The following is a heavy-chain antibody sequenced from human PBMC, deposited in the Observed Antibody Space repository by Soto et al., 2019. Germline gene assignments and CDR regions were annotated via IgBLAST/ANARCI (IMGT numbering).Heavy chain of an antibody. D-gene: IGHD3-16*01. CDR1: GYTFTGYY. Sequence: QVQLVQSGAEVKKPGASVKVSCKASGYTFTGYYMHWVRQAPGQGLEWMGWINPNSGGTNYAQKFQGRVTMTRDTSISTAYMELSRMRSDDPAVYYWAIPPMGGDTDAEYFQHWGQGTLVPVSS. CDR3: AIPPMGGDTDAEYFQH. CDR2: INPNSGGT. J-gene: IGHJ1*01. V-gene: IGHV1-2*02.